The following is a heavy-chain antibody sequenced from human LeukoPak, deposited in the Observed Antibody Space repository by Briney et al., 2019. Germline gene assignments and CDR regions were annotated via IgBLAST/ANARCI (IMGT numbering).Heavy chain of an antibody. CDR2: ITGSGGRP. V-gene: IGHV3-23*01. J-gene: IGHJ4*02. CDR1: GFTFSGSS. D-gene: IGHD6-13*01. Sequence: GGSLRLSCEASGFTFSGSSMSWVRQTPGKGLEWISSITGSGGRPDYAESLQGRFTISRDNAKNSLYLQMNSLRVEDTALYYCARDQGAAGDYWGQGTLVTVSS. CDR3: ARDQGAAGDY.